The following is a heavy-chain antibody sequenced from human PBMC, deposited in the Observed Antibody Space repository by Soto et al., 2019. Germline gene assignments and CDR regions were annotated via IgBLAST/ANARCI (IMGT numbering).Heavy chain of an antibody. D-gene: IGHD2-21*01. CDR2: IFYSGST. CDR1: GGSLSSSSW. V-gene: IGHV4-4*02. CDR3: ARYPGRPDIVVGMDV. Sequence: SETLSLTCAVSGGSLSSSSWWSWVRQPPGKTLEWLGEIFYSGSTKYNPSLNSRVTISADQSKNDFSLKLSSVTAADTAVYYCARYPGRPDIVVGMDVWGQGTTVTVSS. J-gene: IGHJ6*02.